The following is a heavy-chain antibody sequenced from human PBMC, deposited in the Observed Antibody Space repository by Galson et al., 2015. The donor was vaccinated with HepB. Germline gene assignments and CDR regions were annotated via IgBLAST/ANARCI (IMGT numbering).Heavy chain of an antibody. D-gene: IGHD4-17*01. CDR3: AKDMSEPTKLRDYYYYYMDV. V-gene: IGHV3-9*01. CDR1: GFTFDDYA. Sequence: SLRLSCAASGFTFDDYAMHWVRQAPGKGLEWVSGISWKSGVTGYADSVKGRFTISRDNAKKSLFLQMNSLRVEDSALYYCAKDMSEPTKLRDYYYYYMDVWGKGTTVTVSS. CDR2: ISWKSGVT. J-gene: IGHJ6*03.